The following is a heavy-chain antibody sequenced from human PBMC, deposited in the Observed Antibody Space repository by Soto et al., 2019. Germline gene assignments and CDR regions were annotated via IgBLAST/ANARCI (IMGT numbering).Heavy chain of an antibody. CDR1: GFTFSSYA. CDR2: ISGSGGST. V-gene: IGHV3-23*01. J-gene: IGHJ4*02. D-gene: IGHD6-13*01. Sequence: PGGCLRLSCAASGFTFSSYAMSWVRQAPGKGLEWVSAISGSGGSTYYADSVKGRFTISRDNSKNTLYLQMNSLRAEDTAVYYCAKVARSSSWYLAWHYWGQGTLVTVSS. CDR3: AKVARSSSWYLAWHY.